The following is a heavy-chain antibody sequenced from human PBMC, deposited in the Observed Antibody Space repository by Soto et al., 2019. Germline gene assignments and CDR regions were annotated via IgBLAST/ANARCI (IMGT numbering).Heavy chain of an antibody. J-gene: IGHJ5*02. CDR2: MNPYSGNT. Sequence: QVQLVQSGAEVKKPGASVKVSCKASGYTFINYDINWVRQAAGQGLEWMGWMNPYSGNTDYAQKFQGRVTMTRDISISTAYMELSSLRSDDTAVYYCARRMSHCSGAGCYLGWFDPWGQGTLVTVSS. V-gene: IGHV1-8*01. CDR3: ARRMSHCSGAGCYLGWFDP. CDR1: GYTFINYD. D-gene: IGHD2-15*01.